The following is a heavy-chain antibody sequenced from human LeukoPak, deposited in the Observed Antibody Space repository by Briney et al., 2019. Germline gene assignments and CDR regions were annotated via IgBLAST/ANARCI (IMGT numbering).Heavy chain of an antibody. CDR3: ARDIRPRSVSDWQVGHYMDV. D-gene: IGHD1-26*01. J-gene: IGHJ6*03. Sequence: PSQTLSLTCTVSGGSISSYYWSWIRQPAGKGLEWIGRIYTSGSTNYNPSLKSRVTMSVDTSKNQFSLKLSSVTAADTAVYYCARDIRPRSVSDWQVGHYMDVWGKGTTVTVSS. CDR2: IYTSGST. V-gene: IGHV4-4*07. CDR1: GGSISSYY.